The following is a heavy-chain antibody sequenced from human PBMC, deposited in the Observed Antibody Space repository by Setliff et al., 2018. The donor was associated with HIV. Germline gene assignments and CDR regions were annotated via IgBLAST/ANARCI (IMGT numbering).Heavy chain of an antibody. V-gene: IGHV4-31*03. J-gene: IGHJ4*02. CDR2: IHYSGNT. CDR1: VGSISSGGYY. Sequence: SETLSLTCTVSVGSISSGGYYWSWIRQHPGKGLEWIGYIHYSGNTYNNPSLNSRISISVDMSKNKFSLKLSSLTAADTAVYYCARGGLGVVTSFDSWGPGTLVTVSS. CDR3: ARGGLGVVTSFDS. D-gene: IGHD3-3*01.